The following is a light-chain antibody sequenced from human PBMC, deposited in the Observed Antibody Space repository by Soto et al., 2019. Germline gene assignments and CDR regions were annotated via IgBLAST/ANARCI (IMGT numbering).Light chain of an antibody. CDR2: AAS. J-gene: IGKJ4*01. CDR1: QSISRY. Sequence: DLQMTQSPSSLAASVGDRVTITCRASQSISRYLNWYQQKPGKSPKLLIYAASNLQSGVPSRFSGSGSGTDFTLTISSLQPEDFATYYCQQSHSALTFGGGTKVEIK. V-gene: IGKV1-39*01. CDR3: QQSHSALT.